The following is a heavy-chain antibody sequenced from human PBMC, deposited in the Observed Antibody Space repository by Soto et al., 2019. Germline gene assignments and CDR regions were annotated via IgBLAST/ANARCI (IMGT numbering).Heavy chain of an antibody. J-gene: IGHJ5*02. CDR2: MNPNSGNT. CDR3: ALTGTTSDWFDP. D-gene: IGHD1-7*01. CDR1: GYTFTSYD. V-gene: IGHV1-8*01. Sequence: QVQLVQSGAEVKKPGASVKVSCKASGYTFTSYDINWVRQATGQGLEWMGWMNPNSGNTGYAQKFQGRVTMTRNTSINTAYMELSSLRSEDTAVYYCALTGTTSDWFDPWGQGTLVTVSS.